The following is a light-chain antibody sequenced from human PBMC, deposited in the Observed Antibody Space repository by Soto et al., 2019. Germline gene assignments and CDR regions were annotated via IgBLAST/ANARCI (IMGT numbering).Light chain of an antibody. J-gene: IGKJ5*01. Sequence: EIVLTQSPGTLSLSPGERGTLSCRASQSVSSSYLAWFQQRPGQAPRLPIYDASNRATGIPARFSGRGSGTDFTLTISSLEPEDFAVYYCQQRSSAITFGQGTRLEIK. CDR2: DAS. V-gene: IGKV3D-20*02. CDR1: QSVSSSY. CDR3: QQRSSAIT.